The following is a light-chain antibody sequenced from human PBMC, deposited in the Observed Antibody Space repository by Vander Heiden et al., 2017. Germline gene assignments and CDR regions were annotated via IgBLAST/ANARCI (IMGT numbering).Light chain of an antibody. CDR1: VLAKKY. J-gene: IGLJ2*01. CDR3: YSAADNRGV. V-gene: IGLV3-27*01. CDR2: KDS. Sequence: SYELPQPSSVSVSPGQTAGITCSGDVLAKKYARWFQQKPGQAPVLVIYKDSERPSGIPERFSGSSSGTTVTLTISGAQVEDEADYYCYSAADNRGVFGGGTKLTVL.